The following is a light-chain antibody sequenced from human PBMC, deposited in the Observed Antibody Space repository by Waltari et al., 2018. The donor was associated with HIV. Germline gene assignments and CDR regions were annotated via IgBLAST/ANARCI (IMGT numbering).Light chain of an antibody. CDR2: GKN. Sequence: SSELTQDPAVSVALGQTVRITCQGDRLPKSSATWYQQKPGQAPLLILYGKNHYRRSGIPARFSGSASGTTASLTITGAQAEDEADYYCDSRDTNNKHHVFGTGT. J-gene: IGLJ1*01. V-gene: IGLV3-19*01. CDR1: RLPKSS. CDR3: DSRDTNNKHHV.